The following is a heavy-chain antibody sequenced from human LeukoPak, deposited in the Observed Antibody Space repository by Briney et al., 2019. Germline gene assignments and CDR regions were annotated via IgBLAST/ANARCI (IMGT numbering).Heavy chain of an antibody. V-gene: IGHV1-3*03. D-gene: IGHD3-3*01. CDR1: GYTFTSYA. J-gene: IGHJ5*02. CDR3: ARGSIGEWLLHSPVWFDP. CDR2: INAGNGNT. Sequence: ASVKVSCTASGYTFTSYAMHWVRQAPGQRLEWMGWINAGNGNTKYSQEFQGRVTITRDTSASTAYMELSSLRSEDMAVYYCARGSIGEWLLHSPVWFDPWGQGTLVTVSS.